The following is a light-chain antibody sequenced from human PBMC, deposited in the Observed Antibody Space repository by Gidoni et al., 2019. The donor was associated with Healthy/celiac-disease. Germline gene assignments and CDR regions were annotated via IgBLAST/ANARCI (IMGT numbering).Light chain of an antibody. CDR2: GAS. V-gene: IGKV3-15*01. J-gene: IGKJ4*01. CDR1: QSVSSN. Sequence: EIVMTQSPATLSVSPGERATLSCTASQSVSSNLAWYQQKPGQAPRLLIYGASTRATGIPARFSGSGSGTEFTLTISSLQSEDFAVYYCQQYNNFLTFGGGTKVEIK. CDR3: QQYNNFLT.